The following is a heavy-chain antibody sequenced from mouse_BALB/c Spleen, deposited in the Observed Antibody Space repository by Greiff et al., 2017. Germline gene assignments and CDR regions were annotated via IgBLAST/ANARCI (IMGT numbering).Heavy chain of an antibody. D-gene: IGHD1-1*01. CDR1: GFTFSSYT. CDR2: ISSGGSYT. CDR3: TRDGYGSSFPFAY. Sequence: EVKLMESGGGLVKPGGSLKLSCAASGFTFSSYTMSWVRQTPEKRLEWVATISSGGSYTYYPDSVKGRFTISRDNAKNTLYLQMSSLKSEDTAMYYCTRDGYGSSFPFAYWGQGTLVTVSA. V-gene: IGHV5-6-4*01. J-gene: IGHJ3*01.